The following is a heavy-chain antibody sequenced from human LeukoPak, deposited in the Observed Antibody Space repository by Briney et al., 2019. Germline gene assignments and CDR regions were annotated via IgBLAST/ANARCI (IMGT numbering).Heavy chain of an antibody. J-gene: IGHJ4*02. V-gene: IGHV4-30-4*08. CDR2: IYYSGST. Sequence: PSQTLSLTCTVSGGSISSGDYYWSWIRQPPGKGLEWIGYIYYSGSTYYNPSLKSRVTISVDTSKNQSSLKLSSVTAADTAVYYCARADTYYYDSSGYYGIGYFDYWGQGTLVTVSS. D-gene: IGHD3-22*01. CDR3: ARADTYYYDSSGYYGIGYFDY. CDR1: GGSISSGDYY.